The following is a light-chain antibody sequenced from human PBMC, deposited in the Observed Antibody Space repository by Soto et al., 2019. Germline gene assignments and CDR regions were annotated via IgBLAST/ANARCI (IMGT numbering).Light chain of an antibody. CDR1: SSDVGGYDY. J-gene: IGLJ1*01. V-gene: IGLV2-14*01. CDR2: EVT. Sequence: QSVLTQPASVSGSPGQSITISCTGTSSDVGGYDYVSWYQLHPGKAPKLMVYEVTNRPSGVSNRFSGSKSGNTASLTISGLQAEDEADYFCSSYSISTAYVFGYGTKVTVL. CDR3: SSYSISTAYV.